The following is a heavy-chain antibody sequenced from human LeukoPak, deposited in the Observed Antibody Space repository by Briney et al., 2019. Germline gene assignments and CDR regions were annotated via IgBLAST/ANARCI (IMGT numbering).Heavy chain of an antibody. V-gene: IGHV3-7*01. D-gene: IGHD6-19*01. J-gene: IGHJ4*02. CDR1: GFTFSGYW. CDR3: ARDRSSGWPILDYFDY. CDR2: IKQDGGEK. Sequence: GGSLRLSCAASGFTFSGYWMSWVRQAPGKGLEWVANIKQDGGEKDYVDSVKGRFTISRDNAKNSLYLQMNSLRAEDTAVYYCARDRSSGWPILDYFDYWGQGTLVTVSS.